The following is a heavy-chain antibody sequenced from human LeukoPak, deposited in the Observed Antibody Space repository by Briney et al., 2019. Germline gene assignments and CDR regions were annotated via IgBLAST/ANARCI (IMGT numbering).Heavy chain of an antibody. Sequence: GGSLRLSCAASGFTFSSYWMSWVRQAPGKGLEWVANIKQDGSEKYYVDSVKGRFTISRDNAKNSLYLQMNSLRAEDTAVYCCARVRGYSSGWWATHWGQGTLVTVSS. CDR2: IKQDGSEK. CDR1: GFTFSSYW. D-gene: IGHD6-19*01. V-gene: IGHV3-7*01. CDR3: ARVRGYSSGWWATH. J-gene: IGHJ4*02.